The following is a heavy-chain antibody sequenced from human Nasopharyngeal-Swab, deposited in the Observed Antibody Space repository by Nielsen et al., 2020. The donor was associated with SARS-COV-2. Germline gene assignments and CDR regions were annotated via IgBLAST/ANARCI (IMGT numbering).Heavy chain of an antibody. CDR1: GFTLSDYY. J-gene: IGHJ4*02. D-gene: IGHD5-18*01. CDR3: ARDAGDTANIDY. CDR2: ISGSGTAI. Sequence: GESLKISCAASGFTLSDYYMSWIRQVPGKGLEWISYISGSGTAIKYSDSVKGRFTISGDNTKNLLYLHMNSLRAEDTAVCYCARDAGDTANIDYWGQGTRVAVSS. V-gene: IGHV3-11*01.